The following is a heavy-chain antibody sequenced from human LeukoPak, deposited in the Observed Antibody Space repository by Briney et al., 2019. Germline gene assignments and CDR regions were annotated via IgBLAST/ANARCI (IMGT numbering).Heavy chain of an antibody. V-gene: IGHV4-59*08. J-gene: IGHJ4*02. CDR3: ARHFPLWFGDAFDY. Sequence: SETLSLTCTVSGGSISSYYWSWIRQPPGKGLEWIGYIYYSGSTNYNPSLESRVTISVDTSKNQFSLKLSSVTAADTAVYYCARHFPLWFGDAFDYWGQGTLVTVSS. D-gene: IGHD3-10*01. CDR2: IYYSGST. CDR1: GGSISSYY.